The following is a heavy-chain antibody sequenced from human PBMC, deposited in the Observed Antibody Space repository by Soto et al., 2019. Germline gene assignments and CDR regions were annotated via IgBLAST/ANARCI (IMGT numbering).Heavy chain of an antibody. Sequence: PGGSLRLSCAASGFTFSTYAMSWVRQAPGKGLEWVSVISGSGDSTNYAESVKGRFTISRDNSKNTLYLQINSLRAEDTAVYYCAKDRDSSGYYYRNYWGQGTLVTVSS. CDR1: GFTFSTYA. CDR2: ISGSGDST. D-gene: IGHD3-22*01. J-gene: IGHJ4*02. V-gene: IGHV3-23*01. CDR3: AKDRDSSGYYYRNY.